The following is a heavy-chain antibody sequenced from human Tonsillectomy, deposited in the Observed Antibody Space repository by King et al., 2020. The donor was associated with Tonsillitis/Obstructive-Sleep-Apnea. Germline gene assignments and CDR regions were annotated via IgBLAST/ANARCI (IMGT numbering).Heavy chain of an antibody. J-gene: IGHJ6*03. Sequence: VQLQESGPGLVKPSQTLSLTCTVSGGSISRGNYYWSWIRQHPVKGLEWIGDIYDSGSTYYNASLKSRVTISLDTSKHQFSLKLSAVTAADTAVYYCARVPGAARNYYDYYMDVWGKGTTVTVSS. V-gene: IGHV4-31*03. CDR1: GGSISRGNYY. CDR2: IYDSGST. D-gene: IGHD6-6*01. CDR3: ARVPGAARNYYDYYMDV.